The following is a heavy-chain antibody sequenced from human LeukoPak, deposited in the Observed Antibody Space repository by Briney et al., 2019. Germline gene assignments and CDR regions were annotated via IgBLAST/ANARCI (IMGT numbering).Heavy chain of an antibody. CDR3: ARGRWSATTATYYLDF. Sequence: PGGSLRLSCVASGFTISSYWMHWVRQAPGKGLEWVANIKQDGSEEYYVDSVKGRFTISRDNAKNSLYLQMNSLRAEDTAVYYCARGRWSATTATYYLDFWGQGTLVTVSS. V-gene: IGHV3-7*03. D-gene: IGHD5-24*01. J-gene: IGHJ4*02. CDR2: IKQDGSEE. CDR1: GFTISSYW.